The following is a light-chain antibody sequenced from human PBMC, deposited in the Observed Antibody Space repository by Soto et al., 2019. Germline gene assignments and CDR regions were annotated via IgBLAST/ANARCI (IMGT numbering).Light chain of an antibody. Sequence: EIVLTQSPDTLSLSPGERDTLSCRASQSVRNNYLAWYQQKPAQAPRFLIYDASSRATGILDRFSGSGSGTDFTVTISRVEPEDFAVYYCQQDGRSPLTFGGGTKVEIK. CDR2: DAS. V-gene: IGKV3-20*01. CDR3: QQDGRSPLT. CDR1: QSVRNNY. J-gene: IGKJ4*01.